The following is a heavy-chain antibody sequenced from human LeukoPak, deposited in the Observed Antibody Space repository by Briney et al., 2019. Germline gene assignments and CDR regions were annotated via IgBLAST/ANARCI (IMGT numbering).Heavy chain of an antibody. Sequence: GGSLRLSCAASGFTFSSYWMSWVRQAPGKGLEWVANIKQDGSEKYYVDSVKGRFTISRDNDKNSLYLQINSLRAEDTAVYYCARAAGDSSGYYFYLDYWGQGTLVTVSS. V-gene: IGHV3-7*01. CDR2: IKQDGSEK. CDR1: GFTFSSYW. CDR3: ARAAGDSSGYYFYLDY. D-gene: IGHD3-22*01. J-gene: IGHJ4*02.